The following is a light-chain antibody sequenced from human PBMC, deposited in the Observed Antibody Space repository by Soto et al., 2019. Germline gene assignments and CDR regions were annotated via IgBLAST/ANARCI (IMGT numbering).Light chain of an antibody. V-gene: IGKV1-33*01. Sequence: DIQMTQSPSSLSASVGDRVTITCQASHDIGNYLNWYQQRPGKAPKLLIFDASNLETGVPSRFSGSGSGTNFTFTISSLQPGDIATYFCQHYDSVSQVTFGPGTKVGVK. J-gene: IGKJ3*01. CDR1: HDIGNY. CDR2: DAS. CDR3: QHYDSVSQVT.